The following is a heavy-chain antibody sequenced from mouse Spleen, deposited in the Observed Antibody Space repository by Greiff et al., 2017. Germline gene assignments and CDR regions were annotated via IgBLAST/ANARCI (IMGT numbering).Heavy chain of an antibody. J-gene: IGHJ2*01. Sequence: QVHVKQSGAELARPGASVKLSCKASGYTFTSYGISWVRQRTGQGLEWIGEIYPRSGNTFYNEKFRGKATLTADKSSSTAYMELRSLTSEDSAVYFCSRENDGYAFGYWGQGTTLTVSS. D-gene: IGHD2-3*01. CDR1: GYTFTSYG. V-gene: IGHV1-81*01. CDR2: IYPRSGNT. CDR3: SRENDGYAFGY.